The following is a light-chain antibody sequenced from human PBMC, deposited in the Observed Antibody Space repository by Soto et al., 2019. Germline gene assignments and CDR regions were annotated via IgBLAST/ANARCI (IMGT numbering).Light chain of an antibody. V-gene: IGKV1-5*01. CDR1: QSISSW. CDR3: QQYNSYPYT. CDR2: GAS. J-gene: IGKJ2*01. Sequence: DFQMTQSPSTLSASVGDRVTITCRASQSISSWLAWYQQKPGKAPKLLIYGASSLESGVPSRFSGSGSGTEFTLTISSLQPDDFATYYCQQYNSYPYTFGQGTKLEIK.